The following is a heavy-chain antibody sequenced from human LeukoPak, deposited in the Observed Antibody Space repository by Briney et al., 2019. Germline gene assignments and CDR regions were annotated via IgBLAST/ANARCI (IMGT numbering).Heavy chain of an antibody. CDR2: IYHSGST. V-gene: IGHV4-38-2*02. CDR1: GYSISSGYY. D-gene: IGHD3-9*01. J-gene: IGHJ6*04. CDR3: AREETYYDILTGPSGGMDV. Sequence: PSETLSLTCAVSGYSISSGYYWGWIRQPPGKGLEWIGSIYHSGSTYYNPSLKSRVTISVDTSKNQFSLKLGSVTAADTAVYYCAREETYYDILTGPSGGMDVWGKGTTVTVSS.